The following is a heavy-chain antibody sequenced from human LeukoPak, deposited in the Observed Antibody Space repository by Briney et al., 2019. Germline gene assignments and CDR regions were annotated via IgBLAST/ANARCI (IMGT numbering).Heavy chain of an antibody. CDR1: GGSISSSSYY. V-gene: IGHV4-39*07. CDR2: IYYSGST. D-gene: IGHD2-21*01. J-gene: IGHJ3*02. Sequence: PSETLSLTCTVSGGSISSSSYYWGWIRQPPGKGLEWIGRIYYSGSTSYNPSIKSRVNISVDTSKNQFSLKLSSVTAADTAVYYCARGLDTNDWSDAFDIWGQGTMVTVSS. CDR3: ARGLDTNDWSDAFDI.